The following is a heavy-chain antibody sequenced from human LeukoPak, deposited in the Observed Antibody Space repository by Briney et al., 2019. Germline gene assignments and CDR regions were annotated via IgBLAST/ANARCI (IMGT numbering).Heavy chain of an antibody. CDR1: GFAFSSYA. CDR3: ARDWRSQGKDTSGSYFAPLDH. CDR2: IHNDGGKS. Sequence: GGSLRLSCAACGFAFSSYAMSWLRQAPGKGLEWVSTIHNDGGKSYYADSVKGRFTISRDNSRNTLNLQMDGLRAEDTALYYCARDWRSQGKDTSGSYFAPLDHWGQGTQVTVSS. V-gene: IGHV3-23*01. J-gene: IGHJ4*02. D-gene: IGHD3-10*01.